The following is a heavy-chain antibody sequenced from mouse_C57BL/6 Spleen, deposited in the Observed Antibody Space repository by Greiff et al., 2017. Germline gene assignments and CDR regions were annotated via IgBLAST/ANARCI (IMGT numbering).Heavy chain of an antibody. CDR1: GFTFSDYG. D-gene: IGHD4-1*01. Sequence: EVQLVESGGGLVKPGGSLKLSCAASGFTFSDYGMHWVRQAPETGLEWVAYISSGSSTIYYADTVKGRFTISSDNAKNTLFLQMTSLRSEDTAMYYCARPSLTGDEMDYWGQGTSVTVSS. J-gene: IGHJ4*01. CDR3: ARPSLTGDEMDY. CDR2: ISSGSSTI. V-gene: IGHV5-17*01.